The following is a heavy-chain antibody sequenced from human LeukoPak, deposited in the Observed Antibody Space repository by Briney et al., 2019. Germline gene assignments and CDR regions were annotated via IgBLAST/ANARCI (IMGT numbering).Heavy chain of an antibody. V-gene: IGHV4-59*01. CDR3: ARNYDILPHFDY. J-gene: IGHJ4*02. D-gene: IGHD3-9*01. CDR1: GGSISSYY. CDR2: IYYSGST. Sequence: SETLSLTYTVSGGSISSYYWSWIRQPPGKGLEWIGYIYYSGSTNYNPSLKSRVTISVDTSKNQFSLKLSSVTAADTAVYYCARNYDILPHFDYWGQGTLVTVSS.